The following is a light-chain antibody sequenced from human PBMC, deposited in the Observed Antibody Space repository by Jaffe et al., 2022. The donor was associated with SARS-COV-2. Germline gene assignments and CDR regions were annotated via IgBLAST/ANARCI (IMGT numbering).Light chain of an antibody. CDR2: RDT. CDR1: NFGGKF. Sequence: SYEVTQPVSVSVALGQTANISCVGRNFGGKFVHWYQQKPGQAPLLVIYRDTNRPSGIPERVSGSNSGTTATLTISRAQAGDEADYYCQVWHSSTVVFGGGTQLTVL. J-gene: IGLJ2*01. CDR3: QVWHSSTVV. V-gene: IGLV3-9*01.